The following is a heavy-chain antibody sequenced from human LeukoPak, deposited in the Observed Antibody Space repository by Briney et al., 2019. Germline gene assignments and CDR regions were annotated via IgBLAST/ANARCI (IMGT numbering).Heavy chain of an antibody. CDR1: GFTFSSYS. CDR2: ISSSSSTI. J-gene: IGHJ4*02. D-gene: IGHD4-17*01. Sequence: GGSLRLSCAASGFTFSSYSMNWVRQAPGKGLEWVSYISSSSSTIYYADSVKGRFTISRDNAKNSLYLQMNSLRAEDTAVYYCARGVQYGEQDYWGQGTLVTVSS. V-gene: IGHV3-48*04. CDR3: ARGVQYGEQDY.